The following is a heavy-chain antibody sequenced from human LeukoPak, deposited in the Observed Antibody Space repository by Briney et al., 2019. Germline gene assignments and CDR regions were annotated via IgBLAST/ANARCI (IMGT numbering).Heavy chain of an antibody. J-gene: IGHJ4*02. CDR1: GFTFTSYS. CDR2: ISGGGGST. CDR3: AKGGKWDVTPFDY. Sequence: GGSLRLSCAASGFTFTSYSMNWVRQAPGKGLEWVSTISGGGGSTYYADSVKGRFTISRDNSKNTLYLQVNSLRAEDAAVYYCAKGGKWDVTPFDYWGQGTLATVSS. V-gene: IGHV3-23*01. D-gene: IGHD1-26*01.